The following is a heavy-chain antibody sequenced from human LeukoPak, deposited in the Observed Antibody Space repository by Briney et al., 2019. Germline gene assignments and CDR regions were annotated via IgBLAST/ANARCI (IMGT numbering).Heavy chain of an antibody. V-gene: IGHV3-15*01. CDR2: IKSKTDGGTT. CDR1: GFTFTDAW. J-gene: IGHJ4*02. D-gene: IGHD3-16*01. Sequence: GGSLRLSCAASGFTFTDAWMSWVRQAPGKGLEWLGRIKSKTDGGTTDYAAPVKGRFTISRDDSKNTLYLQMNSLKTEDTAFYYCTTAPQRITVRGVTTDYWGQGTLVTVSS. CDR3: TTAPQRITVRGVTTDY.